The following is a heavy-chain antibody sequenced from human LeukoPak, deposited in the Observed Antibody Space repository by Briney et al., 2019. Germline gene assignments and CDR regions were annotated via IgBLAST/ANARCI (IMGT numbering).Heavy chain of an antibody. CDR1: GYTFTSYY. J-gene: IGHJ4*02. CDR3: ARDTLMPDYYDSSGYFGY. D-gene: IGHD3-22*01. CDR2: INPSGGST. V-gene: IGHV1-46*01. Sequence: ASVKVSCKASGYTFTSYYMHWVRQAPGQGLEWMGIINPSGGSTSYAQKFQGRVTMTRDTSTSTVYMELSSLRSEDTAVNYCARDTLMPDYYDSSGYFGYWGQGTLVTVSS.